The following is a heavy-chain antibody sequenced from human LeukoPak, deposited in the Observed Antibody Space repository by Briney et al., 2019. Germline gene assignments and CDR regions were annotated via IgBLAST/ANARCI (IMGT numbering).Heavy chain of an antibody. D-gene: IGHD3-22*01. V-gene: IGHV1-69*02. Sequence: SEKVSCKASGGTFSSYTISWVRQAPGQGLEWMGRIIPILGIANYAQKFQGRVTITADKSTSTAYMELSSLRSEDTAVYYCARVPPPHYYDRSGYYQYYFDYGGQGTLVTVSS. CDR2: IIPILGIA. CDR1: GGTFSSYT. J-gene: IGHJ4*02. CDR3: ARVPPPHYYDRSGYYQYYFDY.